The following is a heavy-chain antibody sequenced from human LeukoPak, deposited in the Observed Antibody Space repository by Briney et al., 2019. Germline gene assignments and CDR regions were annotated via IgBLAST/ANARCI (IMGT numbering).Heavy chain of an antibody. J-gene: IGHJ4*02. CDR3: ASGSHAVTTHFDY. D-gene: IGHD3-16*01. CDR1: GDSITSSKW. Sequence: PSETLSLTCAASGDSITSSKWWSWVRQSPEKGLEWIGEIYHSGATNYNPSLKSRVTMSVDKSKNQFSLNLSSVTAADTAVYYCASGSHAVTTHFDYWGQGTLVTVSS. CDR2: IYHSGAT. V-gene: IGHV4-4*02.